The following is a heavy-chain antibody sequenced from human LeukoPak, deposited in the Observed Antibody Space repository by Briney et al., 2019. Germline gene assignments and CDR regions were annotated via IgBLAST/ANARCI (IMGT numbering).Heavy chain of an antibody. CDR1: GYTLTKLY. CDR3: STWRGGAFDI. V-gene: IGHV1-24*01. J-gene: IGHJ3*02. CDR2: FEPEDGET. Sequence: ASVRVSCKVSGYTLTKLYTHWVRLAPGKGLEWMGGFEPEDGETIYAQKFQGRVTLTEDTSTDTAYMELSSLGSEDTAVYYCSTWRGGAFDIWGQGTMVTVPS. D-gene: IGHD3-16*01.